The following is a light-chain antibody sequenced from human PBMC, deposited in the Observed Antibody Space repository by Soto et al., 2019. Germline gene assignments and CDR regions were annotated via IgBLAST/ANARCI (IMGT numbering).Light chain of an antibody. Sequence: EIVLTQSPGTLSLSPGERATLSCTANRSFGSSSLAWYQQKVGQAPRLLIFAAVRRATGIPARFSGSGSGTDFTLTISSLEPEDFAVYYCHQRQYWPPITFGQGTRLEIK. J-gene: IGKJ5*01. CDR2: AAV. V-gene: IGKV3-11*01. CDR3: HQRQYWPPIT. CDR1: RSFGSS.